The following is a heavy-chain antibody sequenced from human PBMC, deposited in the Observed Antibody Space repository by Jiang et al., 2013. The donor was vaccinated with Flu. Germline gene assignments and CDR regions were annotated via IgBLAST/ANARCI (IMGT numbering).Heavy chain of an antibody. J-gene: IGHJ2*01. V-gene: IGHV3-23*01. D-gene: IGHD2-21*01. Sequence: VQLLESGGDLVQPGGSLRLSCAASGFTFKKYTMAWVRQAPGKGLEWVSLISGHSKIFYYADSIQGRFTISRDNSRNTLYLEMSNLRADDTATYYCAKEGDNSRWYFDLWGRGTLVSVSS. CDR3: AKEGDNSRWYFDL. CDR1: GFTFKKYT. CDR2: ISGHSKIF.